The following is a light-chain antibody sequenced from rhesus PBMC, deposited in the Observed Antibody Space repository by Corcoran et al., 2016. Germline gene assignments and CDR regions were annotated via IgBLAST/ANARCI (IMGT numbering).Light chain of an antibody. V-gene: IGKV1-19*01. CDR3: QQYDDLPYS. CDR1: QNINNW. CDR2: DAS. Sequence: DIQMTQSPSSLSASVGDKVTITCHASQNINNWLAWYQHKPGKAPKPLIYDASNLQVGVPFRCSGSGSGTEYTLSISSLQPEDSATYYGQQYDDLPYSFGQGTKVEIK. J-gene: IGKJ2*01.